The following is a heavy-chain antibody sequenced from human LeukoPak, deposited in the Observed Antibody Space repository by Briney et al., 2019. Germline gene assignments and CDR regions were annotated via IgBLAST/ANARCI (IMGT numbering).Heavy chain of an antibody. CDR3: ARDFRNYYYYGMDV. CDR1: GFTFGSYG. V-gene: IGHV3-33*01. CDR2: IWYDGSNK. J-gene: IGHJ6*04. Sequence: PGRSLRLSCAASGFTFGSYGMHWVRQAPGKGLEWVAVIWYDGSNKYYADSVKGRFTISRDNSKNTLYLQMNSLRAEDTAVYYCARDFRNYYYYGMDVWGKGTTVTVSS.